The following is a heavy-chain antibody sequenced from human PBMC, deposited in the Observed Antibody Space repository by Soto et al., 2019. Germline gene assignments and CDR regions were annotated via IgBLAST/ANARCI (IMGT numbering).Heavy chain of an antibody. D-gene: IGHD3-10*01. V-gene: IGHV1-2*04. Sequence: QVQLVQSGAEVKKPGASVKVSCKASGYTFTDYYLHWVRQAPGQGLEWMGWINPNSGGTHYAQKFQGWVTMTRDTSITTAYMVLNRLTSDDTAVYYCARDWGHYYGSGSFPSPHPSDIWGQGTLVTVSS. J-gene: IGHJ4*02. CDR2: INPNSGGT. CDR3: ARDWGHYYGSGSFPSPHPSDI. CDR1: GYTFTDYY.